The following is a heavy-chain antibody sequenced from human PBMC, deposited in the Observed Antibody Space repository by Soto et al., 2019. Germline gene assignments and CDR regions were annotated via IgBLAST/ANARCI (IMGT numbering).Heavy chain of an antibody. Sequence: QVQLVQSGAEVKKPGSSVRVSCKASGDTFTFYSINWVRQAPGLGLEWMGRINPILSMSNYAQRFQGRVTMTADKSTSTASMELSSLRSEDTAMYYCASSYGSGYRAFDYWAQGALVTVSS. J-gene: IGHJ4*02. V-gene: IGHV1-69*02. CDR2: INPILSMS. D-gene: IGHD3-10*01. CDR1: GDTFTFYS. CDR3: ASSYGSGYRAFDY.